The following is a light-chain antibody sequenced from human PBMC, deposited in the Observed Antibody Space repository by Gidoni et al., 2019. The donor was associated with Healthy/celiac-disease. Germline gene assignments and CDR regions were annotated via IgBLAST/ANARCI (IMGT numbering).Light chain of an antibody. Sequence: SYELTQPPSVSVSPGQTASITCSGGKLGDKYACWYQQKPGQSPVLVIYQDSNRPSGIPERFSGSNSGNTATLTISGTQAMDEADYYCQAWDSSICVVFGGGTKLTVL. V-gene: IGLV3-1*01. J-gene: IGLJ2*01. CDR2: QDS. CDR3: QAWDSSICVV. CDR1: KLGDKY.